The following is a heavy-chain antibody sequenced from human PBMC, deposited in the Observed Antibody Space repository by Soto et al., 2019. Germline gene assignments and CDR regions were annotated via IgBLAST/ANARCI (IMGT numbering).Heavy chain of an antibody. CDR3: ARDGGIAAAGTGGPQLYYYYGMDV. CDR1: GDSISSGDYY. D-gene: IGHD6-13*01. J-gene: IGHJ6*02. V-gene: IGHV4-30-4*01. CDR2: IYYSGST. Sequence: SETLSLTCTVSGDSISSGDYYWSWIRQPPGKGLEWIGYIYYSGSTYYNPSLKSRVAISVDKSKNQFSLKLSSVTAADTAVYYCARDGGIAAAGTGGPQLYYYYGMDVWGQGTTVTVSS.